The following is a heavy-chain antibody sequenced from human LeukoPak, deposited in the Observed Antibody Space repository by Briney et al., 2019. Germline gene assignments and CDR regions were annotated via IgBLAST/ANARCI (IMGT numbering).Heavy chain of an antibody. V-gene: IGHV6-1*01. J-gene: IGHJ4*02. CDR1: GDSVSSKSAS. Sequence: SQTLSLTCAISGDSVSSKSASWNWIRQSPSRGLEWLGRTYSRSKWFNDYAVSVKSRITINPDTSKNQFSLHLTSVTPDDTAVYYCARGTGSLDYCGQGTLVTVSS. CDR2: TYSRSKWFN. CDR3: ARGTGSLDY. D-gene: IGHD1-26*01.